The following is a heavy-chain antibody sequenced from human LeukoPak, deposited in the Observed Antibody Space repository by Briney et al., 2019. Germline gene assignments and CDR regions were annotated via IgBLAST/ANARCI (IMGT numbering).Heavy chain of an antibody. D-gene: IGHD6-19*01. CDR3: ARAGDSSGWDPFDY. CDR2: ISAYNGNT. Sequence: HWASVKVSCKASGYTFTSYGISWVRQAPGQGLEWMGWISAYNGNTNYAQRLQGRVTMTTDTSTSTAYMELRSLRSDDAAVYYCARAGDSSGWDPFDYWGQGTLVTVSS. J-gene: IGHJ4*02. V-gene: IGHV1-18*01. CDR1: GYTFTSYG.